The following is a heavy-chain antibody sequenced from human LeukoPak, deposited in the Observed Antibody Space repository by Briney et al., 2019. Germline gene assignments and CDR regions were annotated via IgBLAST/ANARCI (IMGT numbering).Heavy chain of an antibody. CDR2: IIPIFGTA. Sequence: ASVTVSCKASGGTFSSYAISWVRQAPGQGLEWMGGIIPIFGTANYAQKFQGRVTITTDESTSTAYMELSSLRSEDTAVYYCARWARYSGSYYYAFDIWGQGTMVTVSS. V-gene: IGHV1-69*05. CDR3: ARWARYSGSYYYAFDI. CDR1: GGTFSSYA. D-gene: IGHD1-26*01. J-gene: IGHJ3*02.